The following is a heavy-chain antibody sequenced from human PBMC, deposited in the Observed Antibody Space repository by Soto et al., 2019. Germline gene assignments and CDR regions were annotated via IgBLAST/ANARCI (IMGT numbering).Heavy chain of an antibody. CDR1: GFSLTTSGVG. D-gene: IGHD5-18*01. CDR2: IYWDDDK. Sequence: QITLKESGPTRVKPTQTLGLTCTFSGFSLTTSGVGVGWIRKTPGKALEWLAVIYWDDDKRYSPSLKSRLTITKDTSKNQVVLTMADMDPVDTATYFCAHRGYMYGNWDHGYFDYWGQGTLVTVSS. V-gene: IGHV2-5*02. J-gene: IGHJ4*02. CDR3: AHRGYMYGNWDHGYFDY.